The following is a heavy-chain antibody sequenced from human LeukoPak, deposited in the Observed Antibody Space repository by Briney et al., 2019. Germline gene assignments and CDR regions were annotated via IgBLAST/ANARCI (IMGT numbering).Heavy chain of an antibody. CDR3: ARDRSSSAAPSLTY. D-gene: IGHD6-13*01. V-gene: IGHV3-48*02. CDR2: ISSGGGTI. CDR1: GFTFSSYG. J-gene: IGHJ4*02. Sequence: GGSLRLSCAVSGFTFSSYGLNWVRQAPGKGLEWVSYISSGGGTIYYADSVKGRFTISRDNAKSSLYLQMNSLRDEDTAVYYCARDRSSSAAPSLTYWGQGTLVTVSS.